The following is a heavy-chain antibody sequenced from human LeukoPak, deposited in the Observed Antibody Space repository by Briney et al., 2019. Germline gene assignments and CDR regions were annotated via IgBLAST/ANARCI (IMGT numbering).Heavy chain of an antibody. CDR1: GGSISSSSYY. D-gene: IGHD3-3*01. J-gene: IGHJ4*02. CDR3: ARHPSYYDFWSGYYKPDSDFDY. CDR2: IYYSGST. V-gene: IGHV4-39*01. Sequence: TSETLSLTCTVSGGSISSSSYYWGWIRQPPGKGLEWIGSIYYSGSTYYSPSLKSRVTISVDTSKNQFSLKLSSVTAADTAVYYCARHPSYYDFWSGYYKPDSDFDYWGQGTLVTVSS.